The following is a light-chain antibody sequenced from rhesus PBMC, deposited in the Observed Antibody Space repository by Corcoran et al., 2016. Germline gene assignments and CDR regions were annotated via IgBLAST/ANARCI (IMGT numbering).Light chain of an antibody. CDR3: QQYSSRPLT. CDR2: KAS. CDR1: QGISSW. V-gene: IGKV1-22*01. Sequence: DIQMTQSPSSLSASVGDTVTITCRASQGISSWLAWYQQKPGKAPKLLIYKASSLQSGVPARFSGSGSGTDFTLTISSLQSEDFATYYCQQYSSRPLTFGGGTKVEIK. J-gene: IGKJ4*01.